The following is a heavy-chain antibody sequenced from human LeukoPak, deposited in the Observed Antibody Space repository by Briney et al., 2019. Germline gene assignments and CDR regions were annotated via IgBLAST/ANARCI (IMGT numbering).Heavy chain of an antibody. CDR2: INPNSYGT. CDR1: GYTFTGYF. V-gene: IGHV1-2*02. Sequence: ASVKVSCKASGYTFTGYFIYWMRQAPGQGPEWMGWINPNSYGTNSAQKFRGRMTLTRDTSTSTVYMDLSSLTSDDTAVYYCAREMLSYSGSPINWFDPWGQGTLVTVSS. CDR3: AREMLSYSGSPINWFDP. D-gene: IGHD1-26*01. J-gene: IGHJ5*02.